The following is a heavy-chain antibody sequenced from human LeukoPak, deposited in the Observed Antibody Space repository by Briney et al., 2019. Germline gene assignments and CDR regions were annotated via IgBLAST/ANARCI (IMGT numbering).Heavy chain of an antibody. CDR1: GFTVSTNY. V-gene: IGHV3-66*01. CDR2: IYNGGST. Sequence: GGSLRLSCAASGFTVSTNYMSWIRQAPGKGLEWVSVIYNGGSTYYADSVKGRFTISRDNSKNTLYLQMNSLRAEDTAVYYCARGGCRSSTSCYESVPDYWGQGTLVTVSS. D-gene: IGHD2-2*01. J-gene: IGHJ4*02. CDR3: ARGGCRSSTSCYESVPDY.